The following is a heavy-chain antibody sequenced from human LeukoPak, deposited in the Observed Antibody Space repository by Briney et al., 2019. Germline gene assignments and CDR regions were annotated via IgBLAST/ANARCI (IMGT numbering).Heavy chain of an antibody. D-gene: IGHD6-6*01. Sequence: SGTLSLTCAVSGGSISSGGYSWSWIRQPPGKGLEWIGCIYYSGSTYYNPSLKSRVTISVDTSKNQFSLKLSSVTAADTAVYYCARRHVEYSSSSDPYYFDYCGQGTLVTVSP. V-gene: IGHV4-30-4*07. CDR1: GGSISSGGYS. J-gene: IGHJ4*02. CDR2: IYYSGST. CDR3: ARRHVEYSSSSDPYYFDY.